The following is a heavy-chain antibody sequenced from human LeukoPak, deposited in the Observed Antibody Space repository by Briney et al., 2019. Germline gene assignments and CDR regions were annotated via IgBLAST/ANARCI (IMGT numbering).Heavy chain of an antibody. D-gene: IGHD4-11*01. CDR2: IYYSGSA. CDR1: GGSISSYY. J-gene: IGHJ6*03. CDR3: ARAPYRSGYYYYYMDV. V-gene: IGHV4-59*01. Sequence: SETLSLTCTVSGGSISSYYWSWIRQPPGKGLEWIGYIYYSGSANYNPSLKSRVTISVDTSKNQSSLKLSSVTAADTAVYYCARAPYRSGYYYYYMDVWGKGTTVTVSS.